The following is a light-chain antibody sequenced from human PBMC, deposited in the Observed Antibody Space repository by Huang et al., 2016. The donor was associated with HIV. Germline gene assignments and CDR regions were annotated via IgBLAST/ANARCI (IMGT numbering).Light chain of an antibody. CDR2: GAS. Sequence: EIVLTQSPGTLSLSPGERATLSCRASQSVSSHYLAWYQQKPGQAPRLLIYGASSRATGIPDRFSGSGSGTDFTLSISRLEPEDFAVYYCQHYGNSRWTFGLGTKVDIK. CDR3: QHYGNSRWT. V-gene: IGKV3-20*01. J-gene: IGKJ1*01. CDR1: QSVSSHY.